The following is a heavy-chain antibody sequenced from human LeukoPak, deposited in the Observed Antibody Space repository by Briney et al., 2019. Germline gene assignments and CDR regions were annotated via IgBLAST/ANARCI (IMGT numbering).Heavy chain of an antibody. D-gene: IGHD4-17*01. CDR2: IYHSGST. V-gene: IGHV4-30-2*01. CDR3: ATYGESHPGAFDI. Sequence: SETLSLTCAVSGGSISSGGYSWSWIRQPPGKGLEWIGYIYHSGSTYYNPSLKSRVTISVDRSKNQFSLKLSSVTAADTAAYYCATYGESHPGAFDIWGQGTMVTVSS. J-gene: IGHJ3*02. CDR1: GGSISSGGYS.